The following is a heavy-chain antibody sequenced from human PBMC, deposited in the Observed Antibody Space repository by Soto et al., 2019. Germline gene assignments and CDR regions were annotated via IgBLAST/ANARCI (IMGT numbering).Heavy chain of an antibody. CDR2: IRNSDITI. V-gene: IGHV3-48*02. Sequence: GGSLRLSCAASGFTFSSYTMNWVRQAPGKGLEWVSQIRNSDITIYYADSVKGRFTISRDNAKNSLYLQMNSLSDEDTAVYYCARDSAYAFDIWGQGTMVTVSS. CDR1: GFTFSSYT. J-gene: IGHJ3*02. CDR3: ARDSAYAFDI.